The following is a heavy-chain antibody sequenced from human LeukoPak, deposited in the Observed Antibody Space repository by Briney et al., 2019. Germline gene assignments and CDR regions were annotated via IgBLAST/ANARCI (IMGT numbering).Heavy chain of an antibody. CDR1: GGTFSSYA. CDR2: IIPIFGTA. Sequence: SVKISCKASGGTFSSYAISWVRQAPGQGLEWMGGIIPIFGTANYAQKFQGRVTITADESTSTAYMELSSLRSEDTAVYYCARGYSYGSPKYYYYYMDVWGKGTTVTVSS. V-gene: IGHV1-69*13. D-gene: IGHD5-18*01. J-gene: IGHJ6*03. CDR3: ARGYSYGSPKYYYYYMDV.